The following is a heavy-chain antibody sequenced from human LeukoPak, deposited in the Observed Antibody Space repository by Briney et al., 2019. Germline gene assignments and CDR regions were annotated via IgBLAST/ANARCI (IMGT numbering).Heavy chain of an antibody. Sequence: SETLSLTCTVSGGSISRSSHYWGWIRQPPGTGLEWIGSMYNDGTAYYNPSLRSRVTISVDTSKNQFSLKLSSVTAADTAVYYCARAGALSGDWFDPWGQGTLVTVSS. CDR3: ARAGALSGDWFDP. D-gene: IGHD7-27*01. V-gene: IGHV4-39*07. CDR2: MYNDGTA. J-gene: IGHJ5*02. CDR1: GGSISRSSHY.